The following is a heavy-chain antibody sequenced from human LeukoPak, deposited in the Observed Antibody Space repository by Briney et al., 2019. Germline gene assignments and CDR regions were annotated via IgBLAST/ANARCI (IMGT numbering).Heavy chain of an antibody. CDR3: ARGALYYDFWSGYHGDAFDI. V-gene: IGHV3-74*01. Sequence: GGSLRLSCVGSGVTLRGYWMYWVRQPPGKGLMWVSRINFDGSEVTYADSVKGRFTISRDNAKNSLYLQMNSLRAEDTAVYYCARGALYYDFWSGYHGDAFDIWGQGTMVTVSS. CDR1: GVTLRGYW. CDR2: INFDGSEV. J-gene: IGHJ3*02. D-gene: IGHD3-3*01.